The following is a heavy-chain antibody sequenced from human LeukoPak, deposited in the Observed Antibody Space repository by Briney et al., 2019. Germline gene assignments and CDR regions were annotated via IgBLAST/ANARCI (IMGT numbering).Heavy chain of an antibody. CDR1: GASLSETS. D-gene: IGHD1-26*01. CDR2: FDPEDGES. CDR3: ATADKWEPLDY. Sequence: ASVRVSCKVSGASLSETSIHWVRQAPGQWLEWMGGFDPEDGESIFAQRFQGRFSMTEDTSTDTAYMELRSLRPEDTAVYYCATADKWEPLDYWGQGTLVTVSS. V-gene: IGHV1-24*01. J-gene: IGHJ4*02.